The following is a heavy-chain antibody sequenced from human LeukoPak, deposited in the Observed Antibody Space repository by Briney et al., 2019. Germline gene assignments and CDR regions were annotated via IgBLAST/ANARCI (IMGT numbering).Heavy chain of an antibody. CDR1: GGSISSYY. CDR3: AREGYGGNSLDQ. J-gene: IGHJ4*02. CDR2: INYSGST. D-gene: IGHD4-23*01. Sequence: SETLSLTCSVSGGSISSYYWNWIRQPPGKGLEWIGNINYSGSTTYNPSLEGRVTISVDTSKNQFSLKVISVTAADAALYYCAREGYGGNSLDQWGQGTLVTVSS. V-gene: IGHV4-59*01.